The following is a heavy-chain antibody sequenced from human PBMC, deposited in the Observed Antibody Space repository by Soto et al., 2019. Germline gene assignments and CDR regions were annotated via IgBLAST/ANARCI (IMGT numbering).Heavy chain of an antibody. Sequence: EVQLLESGGGLVQPGGSLRLSCAASGFTFSSYAMSWVRQAPGKGLEWVSAISGSGGSTYYVDSVKGRFTISRDNSKNTLYLQMNSLRAEDTAVYYCAKGLRSGSYFQHWGQGTLVTVSS. CDR1: GFTFSSYA. V-gene: IGHV3-23*01. J-gene: IGHJ1*01. D-gene: IGHD6-19*01. CDR2: ISGSGGST. CDR3: AKGLRSGSYFQH.